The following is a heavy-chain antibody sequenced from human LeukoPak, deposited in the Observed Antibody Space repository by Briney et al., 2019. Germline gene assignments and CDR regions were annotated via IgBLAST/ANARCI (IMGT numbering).Heavy chain of an antibody. D-gene: IGHD4-17*01. J-gene: IGHJ4*02. V-gene: IGHV3-30*04. CDR1: GFTFSSYA. CDR2: ISYDGSNK. Sequence: QPGRSLRLSCAASGFTFSSYAMHWVRQAPGKGLEWVAVISYDGSNKYYADSVKGRFTISRDNSKNTLYLQMNSLRAEDTAVYYCARFVLQLDYGDYLGYWGQGTLVTVSS. CDR3: ARFVLQLDYGDYLGY.